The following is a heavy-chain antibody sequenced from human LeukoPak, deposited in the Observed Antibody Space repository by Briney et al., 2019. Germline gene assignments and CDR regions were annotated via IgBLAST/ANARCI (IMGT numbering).Heavy chain of an antibody. CDR3: ARFFFGSVHTADGGFGY. Sequence: ASVKVSCKASGYTFTSYGISWVRQAPGQGPEWMGWISAYNGNTNYAQKLQGRVTMTTDTSTSTAYMELRSLRSDDTAVYYCARFFFGSVHTADGGFGYWGQGTLVTVSS. CDR2: ISAYNGNT. CDR1: GYTFTSYG. J-gene: IGHJ4*01. V-gene: IGHV1-18*01. D-gene: IGHD1-1*01.